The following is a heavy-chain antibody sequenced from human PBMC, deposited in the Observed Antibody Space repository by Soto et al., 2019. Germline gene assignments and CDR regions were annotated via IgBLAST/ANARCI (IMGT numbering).Heavy chain of an antibody. CDR1: GFTFSSYA. V-gene: IGHV3-30-3*01. J-gene: IGHJ4*02. CDR3: ARGTYCSGGSCYFGSFDY. CDR2: ISYDGSNK. Sequence: GGSLRLSCAASGFTFSSYAMHWVRQAPGKGLEWVAVISYDGSNKYYADSVKGRFTISRDNSKNTLYLQMNSLRAEDTAVYYCARGTYCSGGSCYFGSFDYWGQGTLVTVSS. D-gene: IGHD2-15*01.